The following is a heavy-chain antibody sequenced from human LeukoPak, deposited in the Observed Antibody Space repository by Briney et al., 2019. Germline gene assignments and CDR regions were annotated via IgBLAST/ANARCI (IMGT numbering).Heavy chain of an antibody. J-gene: IGHJ6*02. CDR3: ARAIAVAGRDYYYYYGMDV. D-gene: IGHD6-19*01. CDR2: INPNSGGT. CDR1: GYTFTGYY. V-gene: IGHV1-2*04. Sequence: ASVKVSCKASGYTFTGYYMHWVRQAPGQGLEWMGCINPNSGGTNYAQKFQGWVTMTRDTSISTAYMELSRLRSDDTAVYYCARAIAVAGRDYYYYYGMDVWGQGTTVTVSS.